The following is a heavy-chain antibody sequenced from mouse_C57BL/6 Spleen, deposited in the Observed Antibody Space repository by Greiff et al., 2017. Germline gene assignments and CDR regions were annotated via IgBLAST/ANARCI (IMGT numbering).Heavy chain of an antibody. V-gene: IGHV1-80*01. D-gene: IGHD3-1*01. CDR2: IYPGDGDT. CDR3: ARTARYAMDY. J-gene: IGHJ4*01. Sequence: VQRVESGAELVKPGASVKISCKASGYAFSSYWMNWVKQRPGKGLEWIGQIYPGDGDTNYNGKFKGKATLTADKSSSTAYMQLSSLTSEDSAVYFCARTARYAMDYWGQGTSVTVSS. CDR1: GYAFSSYW.